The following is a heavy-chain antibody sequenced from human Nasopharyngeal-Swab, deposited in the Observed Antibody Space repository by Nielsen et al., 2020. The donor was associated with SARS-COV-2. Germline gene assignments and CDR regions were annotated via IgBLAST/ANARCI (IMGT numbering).Heavy chain of an antibody. CDR2: ISGSGGST. J-gene: IGHJ5*02. D-gene: IGHD2-2*01. V-gene: IGHV3-23*01. CDR3: AKKGIVVVPAAGGLDP. CDR1: GFTCSSYA. Sequence: GGDLRLSCAASGFTCSSYAMSWVRQAPGKGLEWVSAISGSGGSTYYADSVKGRFTISRDNSKNTLYLQMNSLRAEDTAVYYCAKKGIVVVPAAGGLDPWGQGTLVTVSS.